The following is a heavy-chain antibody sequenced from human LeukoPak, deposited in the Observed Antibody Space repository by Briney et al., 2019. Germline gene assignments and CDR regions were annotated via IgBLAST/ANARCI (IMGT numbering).Heavy chain of an antibody. V-gene: IGHV1-18*01. Sequence: ASVKVSCKASGYTFTSYGISWVRQAPGQGLEWMGWISAYNGNTNYAQKLQGRVTMTTDTSTSTAYMELRSLRADDTAVYYCARDVTIFGVVINDYWGQGTLVTVSS. CDR2: ISAYNGNT. CDR1: GYTFTSYG. J-gene: IGHJ4*02. D-gene: IGHD3-3*01. CDR3: ARDVTIFGVVINDY.